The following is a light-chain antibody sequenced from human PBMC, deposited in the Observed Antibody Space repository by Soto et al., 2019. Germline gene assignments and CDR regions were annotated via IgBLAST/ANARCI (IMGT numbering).Light chain of an antibody. J-gene: IGLJ1*01. V-gene: IGLV2-11*01. CDR3: LSKTSSISYV. CDR1: SSDVGGYDY. Sequence: QSVLTQPRSVSGSPGQSVTISCTGTSSDVGGYDYVSWFQHHPGKVPKLMIYDVTKRPSGVPDRFSASKSGNTASLTISGLQAEDEADYYCLSKTSSISYVFGTGTKVTVL. CDR2: DVT.